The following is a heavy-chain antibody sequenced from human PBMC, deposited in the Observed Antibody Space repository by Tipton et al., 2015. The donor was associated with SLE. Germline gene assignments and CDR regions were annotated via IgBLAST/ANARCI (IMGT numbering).Heavy chain of an antibody. CDR2: FYYSGST. V-gene: IGHV4-39*07. D-gene: IGHD1-20*01. Sequence: TLSLTCTVSGGSISSSSYYWGWIRQPPGKGLEWIGNFYYSGSTYYNPSLKSRVTISVDTSKNQFSLILSSVTAADTAVYYCARGVNWLNYWYFDLWGRGTLVTVSS. CDR1: GGSISSSSYY. J-gene: IGHJ2*01. CDR3: ARGVNWLNYWYFDL.